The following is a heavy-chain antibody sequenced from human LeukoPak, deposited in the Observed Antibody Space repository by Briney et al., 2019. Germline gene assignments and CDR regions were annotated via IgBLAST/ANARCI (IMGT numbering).Heavy chain of an antibody. CDR3: AREEIAAAGTYYYYGMDV. D-gene: IGHD6-13*01. J-gene: IGHJ6*02. V-gene: IGHV1-69*13. Sequence: SVKVSCKASGGTFSSYAISWVRQAPGQGLEWMGGIIPIFGTANYAQKFQGRVTITADESTSTAYMELSSLRSEDTAVYYCAREEIAAAGTYYYYGMDVWGQGTTVTFSS. CDR2: IIPIFGTA. CDR1: GGTFSSYA.